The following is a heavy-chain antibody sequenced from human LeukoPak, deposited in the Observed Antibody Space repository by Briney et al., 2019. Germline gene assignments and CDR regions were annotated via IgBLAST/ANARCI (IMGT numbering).Heavy chain of an antibody. J-gene: IGHJ6*03. V-gene: IGHV4-34*01. CDR2: INHSGST. CDR3: ARGLDSSSRYYYYYMDV. CDR1: GGSFSGYY. D-gene: IGHD6-13*01. Sequence: SEALSLTCAVYGGSFSGYYWSWIRQPPGKGLEWIGEINHSGSTNYNPSLKSRVTISVDTSKNQFSLKLSSVTAADTAVYYCARGLDSSSRYYYYYMDVWGKGTTVTVSS.